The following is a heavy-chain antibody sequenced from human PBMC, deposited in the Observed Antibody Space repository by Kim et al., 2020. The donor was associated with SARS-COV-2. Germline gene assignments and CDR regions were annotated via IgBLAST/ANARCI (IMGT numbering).Heavy chain of an antibody. CDR1: GYVFTKYS. CDR2: INPYNGNN. Sequence: ASVKVSCKASGYVFTKYSINWVRQAPGQGLEWMGWINPYNGNNNYAQKFQGRVTLTTDSSTNTASMELRDLRPDDTALYYCARGDESGYSYGCDYWGQGTLVTVSS. D-gene: IGHD5-18*01. CDR3: ARGDESGYSYGCDY. V-gene: IGHV1-18*04. J-gene: IGHJ4*02.